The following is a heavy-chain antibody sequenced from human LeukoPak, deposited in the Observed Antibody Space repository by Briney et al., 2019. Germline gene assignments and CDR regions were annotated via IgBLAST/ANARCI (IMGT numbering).Heavy chain of an antibody. D-gene: IGHD2-2*01. V-gene: IGHV3-30*18. Sequence: GGSLRLSCAASGFTFSSYGMHWVRQAPGKGLEWVAVISYDGSNKYYADPVKGRFTISRDNSKNTLYLQMNSLRAEDTAVYYCAKAPGYQYWGQGTLVTVSS. J-gene: IGHJ4*02. CDR2: ISYDGSNK. CDR1: GFTFSSYG. CDR3: AKAPGYQY.